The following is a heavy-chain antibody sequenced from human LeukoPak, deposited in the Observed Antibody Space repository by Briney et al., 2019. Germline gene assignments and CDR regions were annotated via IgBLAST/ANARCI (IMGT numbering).Heavy chain of an antibody. D-gene: IGHD6-13*01. J-gene: IGHJ4*02. Sequence: GSLRLFCAASGFTFSSYAMSWVREAPGKGLEWIGEINHSGSTNYNPSLKSRVTISVDTSKNQFSLKLSSVTAADTAVYYCARRGAAADPSIDYWGQGTLVTVSS. CDR3: ARRGAAADPSIDY. V-gene: IGHV4-34*01. CDR1: GFTFSSYA. CDR2: INHSGST.